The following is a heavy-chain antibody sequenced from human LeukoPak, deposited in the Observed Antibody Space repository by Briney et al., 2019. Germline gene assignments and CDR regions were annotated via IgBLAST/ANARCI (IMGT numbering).Heavy chain of an antibody. CDR3: ARGQGHSSSWHDY. J-gene: IGHJ4*02. D-gene: IGHD6-13*01. CDR2: ISSSSSYI. V-gene: IGHV3-21*01. CDR1: GFTFSSYS. Sequence: GSLRLSCAASGFTFSSYSMNWVRQAPGKGLEWVSSISSSSSYIYYADSVKGRFTISRDNSKNTLYLQMNSLRAEDTAVYYCARGQGHSSSWHDYWGQGTLVTVSS.